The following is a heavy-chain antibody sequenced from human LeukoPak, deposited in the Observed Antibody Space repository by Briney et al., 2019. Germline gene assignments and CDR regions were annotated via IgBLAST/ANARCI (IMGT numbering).Heavy chain of an antibody. CDR3: ARDANYYDSSGYYGVFDI. D-gene: IGHD3-22*01. CDR1: GFTFSSYS. Sequence: GGSLRLSCAASGFTFSSYSMNWVRQAPGKGLEWVSYISSSSSTIYYADSVKGRFTISRDNAKNSLYLQMNSLRAEDTAVYYCARDANYYDSSGYYGVFDIWGQGTMVTVSS. J-gene: IGHJ3*02. V-gene: IGHV3-48*01. CDR2: ISSSSSTI.